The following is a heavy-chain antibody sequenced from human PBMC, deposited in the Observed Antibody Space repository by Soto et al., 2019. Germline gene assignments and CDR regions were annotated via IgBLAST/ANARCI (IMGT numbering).Heavy chain of an antibody. D-gene: IGHD5-12*01. V-gene: IGHV4-28*03. CDR1: GYSISSSNW. J-gene: IGHJ4*02. CDR3: AKARWQAMAKIDY. Sequence: SETLSLTCAVSGYSISSSNWWGWIRQPPGKELEWIGYIYYSGSTYYNPSLKSRVSMSIDTSKNQFSLKLSSVTAVDTAVYYWAKARWQAMAKIDYWGQGTLVTVSS. CDR2: IYYSGST.